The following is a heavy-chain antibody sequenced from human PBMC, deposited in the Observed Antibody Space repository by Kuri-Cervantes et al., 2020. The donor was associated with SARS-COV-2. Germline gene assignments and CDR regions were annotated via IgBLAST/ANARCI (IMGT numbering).Heavy chain of an antibody. CDR3: ARADLSDFAFDI. J-gene: IGHJ3*02. D-gene: IGHD2-21*01. Sequence: GESLKTSCAASGFTFSDYYMSWIRQAPGKGLEWVSYISSSGSTIYYADSVKGRFTISRDNAKNSLYLQMNSLRAEDTAVYYCARADLSDFAFDIWGQGTMVTVSS. CDR1: GFTFSDYY. CDR2: ISSSGSTI. V-gene: IGHV3-11*04.